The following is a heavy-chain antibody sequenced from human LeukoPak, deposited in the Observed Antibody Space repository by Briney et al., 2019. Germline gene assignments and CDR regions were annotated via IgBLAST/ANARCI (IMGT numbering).Heavy chain of an antibody. CDR1: GYTFTSYG. J-gene: IGHJ4*02. CDR2: ISAYNGNT. CDR3: ARASSSLTKYYFDY. V-gene: IGHV1-18*01. Sequence: ASVKVSCKASGYTFTSYGISWVRQAPGQGLEWMGWISAYNGNTNSAQKLQGRVNMTTDTSTSTAYMELRSLRSDDTAVYYCARASSSLTKYYFDYWGQGTLVTVSS. D-gene: IGHD6-13*01.